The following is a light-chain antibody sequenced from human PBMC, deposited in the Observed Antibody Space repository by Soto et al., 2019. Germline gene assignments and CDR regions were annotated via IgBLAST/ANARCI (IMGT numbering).Light chain of an antibody. Sequence: QSALTQPASVSGSPGQSITISCTGTSSDVGGYNYVSWYQQHPGKAPKLMIYEVSNRPSGVSNRFSGSKSGNTASLTISGLQAEDEADYYCSSYTSSSLRLVVFGGGTKLTVL. CDR3: SSYTSSSLRLVV. V-gene: IGLV2-14*01. CDR1: SSDVGGYNY. CDR2: EVS. J-gene: IGLJ2*01.